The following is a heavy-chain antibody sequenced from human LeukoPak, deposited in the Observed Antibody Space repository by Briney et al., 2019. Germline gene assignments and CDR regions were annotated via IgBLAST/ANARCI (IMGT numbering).Heavy chain of an antibody. Sequence: GGSLRLSCAASGFTFSSYAMSWVRQAPGKGLEWVSAISGSGGSTYYADSVKGRFTISRDNSKNTLYLQMNSLRAEDTAVYYCAKVRGRVLRFLEWLLSPNFDYWGQGTLVTVSS. CDR1: GFTFSSYA. D-gene: IGHD3-3*01. CDR2: ISGSGGST. V-gene: IGHV3-23*01. CDR3: AKVRGRVLRFLEWLLSPNFDY. J-gene: IGHJ4*02.